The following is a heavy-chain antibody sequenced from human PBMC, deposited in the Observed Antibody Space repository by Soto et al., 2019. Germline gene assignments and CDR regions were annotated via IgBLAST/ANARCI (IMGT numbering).Heavy chain of an antibody. J-gene: IGHJ4*02. D-gene: IGHD3-10*01. CDR3: VRDRYYYGSEVAK. CDR2: INHSGNT. V-gene: IGHV4-38-2*02. CDR1: GYSFSSGYY. Sequence: LCLTCTVSGYSFSSGYYCGCIQQPPEKGLEWIGTINHSGNTYYNPSLKSRVIMSIDTSKNQFSLNLNTVTAADTAVYYCVRDRYYYGSEVAKWGQGTLVTVSS.